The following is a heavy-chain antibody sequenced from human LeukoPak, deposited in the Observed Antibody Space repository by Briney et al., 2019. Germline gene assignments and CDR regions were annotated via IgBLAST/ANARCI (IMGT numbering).Heavy chain of an antibody. CDR2: IIPLLAVA. CDR3: ARDPYYFESAGYYPD. J-gene: IGHJ4*02. CDR1: GGTLTSDA. D-gene: IGHD3-22*01. V-gene: IGHV1-69*04. Sequence: EASVKVSCKASGGTLTSDAISWVRQTPGQGLEWMGRIIPLLAVATHAQNFQGRVMITADISTSTAYMELSSLRSEDTAVYYCARDPYYFESAGYYPDWGQGTLVTVSS.